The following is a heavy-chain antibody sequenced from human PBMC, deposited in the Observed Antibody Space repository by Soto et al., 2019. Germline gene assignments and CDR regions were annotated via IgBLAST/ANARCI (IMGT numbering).Heavy chain of an antibody. CDR1: GGSISGGVGGLYY. J-gene: IGHJ2*01. D-gene: IGHD4-17*01. Sequence: QLQLRESGPGLVKPSETLSLTCTVSGGSISGGVGGLYYWSWIRQPPGKGLEWIGYIYDSGSTYYTPSLKSRVPISVDTSNTHFSLRLSSVPAADTAVYYCAREVIPLTTDWYFDLWGRGTLFTVSS. V-gene: IGHV4-30-4*01. CDR3: AREVIPLTTDWYFDL. CDR2: IYDSGST.